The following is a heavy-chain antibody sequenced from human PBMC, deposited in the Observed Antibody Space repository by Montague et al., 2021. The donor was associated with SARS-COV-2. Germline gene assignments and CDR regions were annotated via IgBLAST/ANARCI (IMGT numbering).Heavy chain of an antibody. D-gene: IGHD5-12*01. J-gene: IGHJ4*02. Sequence: SETLSLTCSVSGFSISSGFYWSWFRQSPGKGPEWFVTVYHSGYTXYNPSLKGRVTVSIDTSKNQFFLTVTSVTAADTAVYFCARRGYTGSDYFDYWGQGTLVTVSS. CDR1: GFSISSGFY. CDR2: VYHSGYT. CDR3: ARRGYTGSDYFDY. V-gene: IGHV4-38-2*01.